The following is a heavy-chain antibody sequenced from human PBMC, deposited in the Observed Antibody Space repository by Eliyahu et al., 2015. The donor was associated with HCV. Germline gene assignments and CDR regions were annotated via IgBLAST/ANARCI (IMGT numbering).Heavy chain of an antibody. J-gene: IGHJ6*03. CDR1: GFXXXKAW. D-gene: IGHD3-10*01. Sequence: EVQLVESGGGLVKPGGSLXLSCAASGFXXXKAWXSWVXQXPGKGXEWIGRIKSKTDGGTTDYAAPVKGRFTISRDDSKSTLYLQMNRLKTEDTAVYYCTTGAPGGFDYYLDVWGQGTTVTVSS. CDR2: IKSKTDGGTT. V-gene: IGHV3-15*01. CDR3: TTGAPGGFDYYLDV.